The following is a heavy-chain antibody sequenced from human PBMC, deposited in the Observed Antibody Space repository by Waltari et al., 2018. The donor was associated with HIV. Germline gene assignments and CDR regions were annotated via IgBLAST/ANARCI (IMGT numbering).Heavy chain of an antibody. Sequence: QVQLQQSGPGLVQPSQTLSPTCANSGDSVSSNSAAWNWIRQSPSRGLEWLGRTYYRSKWYNDYAVSVKSRITINPDTSKNQFSLQLNSVTPEDTAVYYCAREPGWGSRAYYYGMDVWGQGTTVTVSS. CDR1: GDSVSSNSAA. J-gene: IGHJ6*02. CDR2: TYYRSKWYN. CDR3: AREPGWGSRAYYYGMDV. V-gene: IGHV6-1*01. D-gene: IGHD7-27*01.